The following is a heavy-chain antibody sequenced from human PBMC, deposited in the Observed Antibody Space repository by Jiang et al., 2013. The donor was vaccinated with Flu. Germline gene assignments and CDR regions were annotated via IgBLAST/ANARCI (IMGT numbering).Heavy chain of an antibody. D-gene: IGHD3-10*01. J-gene: IGHJ4*02. V-gene: IGHV1-3*01. CDR2: INAANGDT. CDR3: ARKDYYHSRSYSNFED. CDR1: GYTFTNYP. Sequence: PGASVKISCKASGYTFTNYPMHWVRQAPGQRPEWMGWINAANGDTGYSQNFQGRVTFTRDTSATTAYMELSSLRPEDTAVYYCARKDYYHSRSYSNFEDWGQGTLVTVSS.